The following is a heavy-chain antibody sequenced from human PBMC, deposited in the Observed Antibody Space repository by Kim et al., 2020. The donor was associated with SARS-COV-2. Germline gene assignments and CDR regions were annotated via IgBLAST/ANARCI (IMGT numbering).Heavy chain of an antibody. V-gene: IGHV3-11*05. J-gene: IGHJ6*02. D-gene: IGHD3-16*02. CDR3: ARVGYDYVWGSYRDYYYYYGMDV. Sequence: GGSLRLSCAASGFTFSDYYMSWNRQAPGKGLEWVSYISSSSSYTNYADSVKGRFTISRDNAKNSLYLQMNSLRAEDTAVYYCARVGYDYVWGSYRDYYYYYGMDVWGQGTTVTVSS. CDR1: GFTFSDYY. CDR2: ISSSSSYT.